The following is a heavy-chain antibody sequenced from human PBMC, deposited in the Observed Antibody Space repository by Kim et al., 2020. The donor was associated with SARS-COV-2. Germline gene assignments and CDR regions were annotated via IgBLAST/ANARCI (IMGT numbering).Heavy chain of an antibody. CDR2: IKQDGSEK. V-gene: IGHV3-7*01. Sequence: GGSLRLSCAASGFTFSSYWMSWVRQAPGKGLEWVANIKQDGSEKYYVDSVKGRFTISRDNAKNSLYLQMNSLRAEDTAVYYCARDPLTTPLLLWAKDDAFDIWGQGTMVTVSS. D-gene: IGHD3-10*01. J-gene: IGHJ3*02. CDR3: ARDPLTTPLLLWAKDDAFDI. CDR1: GFTFSSYW.